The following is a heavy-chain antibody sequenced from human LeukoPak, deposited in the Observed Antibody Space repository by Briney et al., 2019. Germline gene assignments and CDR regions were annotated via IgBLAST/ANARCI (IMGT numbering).Heavy chain of an antibody. CDR1: GYTFTTYG. V-gene: IGHV7-4-1*02. CDR3: ARNSSRNFDS. CDR2: INTNTGNP. Sequence: GASVKVSCKASGYTFTTYGMNWVRQAPGQGLELMGWINTNTGNPTYAQGFTGRFVFSLDTSVSTAYLQISSLRAEDTAVYYCARNSSRNFDSWGQGTLVTVSS. J-gene: IGHJ4*02. D-gene: IGHD5-18*01.